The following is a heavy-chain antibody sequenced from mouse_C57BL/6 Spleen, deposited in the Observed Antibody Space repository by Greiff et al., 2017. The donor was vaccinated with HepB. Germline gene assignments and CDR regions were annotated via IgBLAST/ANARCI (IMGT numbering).Heavy chain of an antibody. Sequence: VQLQQSGPELVKPGASVKISCKASGYAFSSSWMNWVKQRPGKGLEWIGRIYPGDGDTNYNGKFKGKATLTADKSSSTAYMQLSSLTSEDSAVYFCARSGITTVVATPFAYWGQGTLVTVSA. J-gene: IGHJ3*01. CDR2: IYPGDGDT. D-gene: IGHD1-1*01. V-gene: IGHV1-82*01. CDR1: GYAFSSSW. CDR3: ARSGITTVVATPFAY.